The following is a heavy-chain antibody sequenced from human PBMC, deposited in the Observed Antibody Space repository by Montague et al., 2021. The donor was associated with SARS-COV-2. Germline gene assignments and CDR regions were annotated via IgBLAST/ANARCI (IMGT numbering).Heavy chain of an antibody. CDR2: IYCSGST. CDR3: AREGLGYCSSTSCYRGFDY. Sequence: SETLSLPCTVSGGSISSYYWSWIRQPPGKGLEWIGYIYCSGSTNYNPSLKSRVTISVDTSKNQFSLKLSSVTAADTAVYYCAREGLGYCSSTSCYRGFDYWGQGTLVTVSS. CDR1: GGSISSYY. V-gene: IGHV4-59*01. J-gene: IGHJ4*02. D-gene: IGHD2-2*02.